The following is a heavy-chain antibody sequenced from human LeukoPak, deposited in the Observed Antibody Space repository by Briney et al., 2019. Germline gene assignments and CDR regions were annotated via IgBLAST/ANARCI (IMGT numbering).Heavy chain of an antibody. J-gene: IGHJ4*02. D-gene: IGHD6-19*01. CDR3: ARRYSSGWYYFDY. CDR2: ISSNGGST. V-gene: IGHV3-64*01. Sequence: QPGGSLRLSCAASGFTFSSYAMHWVRQAPGKGLEYVSAISSNGGSTYYANSVKGRFTISRDNSKNTLHLQMGSLRAEDMAVYYCARRYSSGWYYFDYWGQGTLVTVSS. CDR1: GFTFSSYA.